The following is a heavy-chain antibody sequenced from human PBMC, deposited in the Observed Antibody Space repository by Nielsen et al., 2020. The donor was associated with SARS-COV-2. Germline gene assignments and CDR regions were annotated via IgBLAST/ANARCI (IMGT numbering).Heavy chain of an antibody. CDR1: GGSISSGGYY. D-gene: IGHD2-2*02. V-gene: IGHV4-39*02. CDR3: ARDRQGYNYYYGMDV. J-gene: IGHJ6*02. Sequence: SETLSLTCAVSGGSISSGGYYWGWIRQPPGKGLEWIGSIYYSGSTYYNPSLKSRVTISVDTSKNQFSLKLSSVTAADTAHYFCARDRQGYNYYYGMDVWGQGTTVTVS. CDR2: IYYSGST.